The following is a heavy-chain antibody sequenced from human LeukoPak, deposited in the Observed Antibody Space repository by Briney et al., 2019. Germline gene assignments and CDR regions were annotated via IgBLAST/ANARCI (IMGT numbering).Heavy chain of an antibody. D-gene: IGHD3-16*01. CDR2: INPNSGGT. Sequence: ASVKVSCKASGYTFTGYYMHWVRQAPGQGLEWMGWINPNSGGTNYAQKFQGRVTMTRDTSISTAYMELSRLRSDDTAVYYCAREHYGWRKNWFDPWGQGTLVTVSS. J-gene: IGHJ5*02. CDR1: GYTFTGYY. V-gene: IGHV1-2*02. CDR3: AREHYGWRKNWFDP.